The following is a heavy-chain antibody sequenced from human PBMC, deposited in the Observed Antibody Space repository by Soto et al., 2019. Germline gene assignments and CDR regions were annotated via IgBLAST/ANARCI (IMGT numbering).Heavy chain of an antibody. J-gene: IGHJ6*02. CDR3: ARRRLWSGYLDDYYYYYGMDV. V-gene: IGHV5-51*01. Sequence: PGESLKISCKGSGYSFTSYWISWVRQMPGKGLEWMGIIYPGDSDTRYSPSFQGQVTISADKSISTAYLQWSSLKASDTAMYYCARRRLWSGYLDDYYYYYGMDVWGQGTTVTVSS. CDR1: GYSFTSYW. D-gene: IGHD3-3*01. CDR2: IYPGDSDT.